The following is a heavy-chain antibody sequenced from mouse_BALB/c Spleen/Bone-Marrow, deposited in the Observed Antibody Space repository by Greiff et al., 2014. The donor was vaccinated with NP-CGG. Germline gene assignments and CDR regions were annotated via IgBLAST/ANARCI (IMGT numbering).Heavy chain of an antibody. CDR1: GYSFTIYW. CDR2: IHPSDIET. CDR3: ARGEITAFAY. Sequence: QVQLQQSGAELVRPGASVKLSCKASGYSFTIYWMNWVKQRPGQGLEWIGMIHPSDIETRLNQKFKDKATLTVDKSSNTAYMQLSSPTSEDSAVYHCARGEITAFAYWGQGTLVTVSA. D-gene: IGHD2-4*01. J-gene: IGHJ3*01. V-gene: IGHV1-61*01.